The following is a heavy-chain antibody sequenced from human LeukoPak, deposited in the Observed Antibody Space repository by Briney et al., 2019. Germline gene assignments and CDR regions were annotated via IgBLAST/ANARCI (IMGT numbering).Heavy chain of an antibody. CDR2: IRGDAGNT. V-gene: IGHV3-20*04. CDR1: GFTFDAFG. CDR3: ARVWAWGSGNYFDN. J-gene: IGHJ4*02. Sequence: GGSLRLSCAASGFTFDAFGMTWVRQAPGKGLEWVSAIRGDAGNTGYADSVKGRFTISRDNAKNSLYLQMNSLRVEDTALYYCARVWAWGSGNYFDNWGQGTLVTVSS. D-gene: IGHD7-27*01.